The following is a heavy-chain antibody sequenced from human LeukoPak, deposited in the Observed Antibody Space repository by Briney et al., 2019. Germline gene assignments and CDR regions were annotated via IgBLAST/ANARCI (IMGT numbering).Heavy chain of an antibody. J-gene: IGHJ5*02. V-gene: IGHV3-30-3*02. CDR1: GFTFSSYA. CDR2: ISYDGSNK. CDR3: AKFVWSSLNNWFDP. Sequence: GRSLRLSCAASGFTFSSYAMHWVRQAPGKGLEWVAVISYDGSNKYYADSVKGRFTISRDNSKNTLYLQMNSLRAEDTAVYYCAKFVWSSLNNWFDPWGQGTLVTVSS. D-gene: IGHD3-10*01.